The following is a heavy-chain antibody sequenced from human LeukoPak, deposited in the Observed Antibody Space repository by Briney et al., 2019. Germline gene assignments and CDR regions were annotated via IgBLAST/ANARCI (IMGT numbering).Heavy chain of an antibody. Sequence: PGGSLRLSCAASGFTFSSYAVSWVRQAPGKGLEWVSAITGSGGSTYYADSVKGRFTISRDNSKNTLYLQMNSLRAEDTAVYYCANSYGSGSYYKTFDYWGQGTLVTVSS. D-gene: IGHD3-10*01. V-gene: IGHV3-23*01. J-gene: IGHJ4*02. CDR1: GFTFSSYA. CDR2: ITGSGGST. CDR3: ANSYGSGSYYKTFDY.